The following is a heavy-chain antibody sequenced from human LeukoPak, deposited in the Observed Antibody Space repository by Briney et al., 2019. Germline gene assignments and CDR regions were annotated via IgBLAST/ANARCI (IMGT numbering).Heavy chain of an antibody. Sequence: GRSLRLSCAASGFTFSSYAMHWVRQAPGKGLEWVAVISYDGSNKYYADSVKGRFTISRDNSKNTLYLQMNSLRAEDTAVYYCARPTIGYCSSTSCSPDAFDIWGQGTMVTVSS. V-gene: IGHV3-30*04. J-gene: IGHJ3*02. CDR3: ARPTIGYCSSTSCSPDAFDI. CDR2: ISYDGSNK. D-gene: IGHD2-2*01. CDR1: GFTFSSYA.